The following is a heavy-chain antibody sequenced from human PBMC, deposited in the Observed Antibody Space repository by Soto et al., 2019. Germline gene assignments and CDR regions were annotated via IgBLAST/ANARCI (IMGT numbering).Heavy chain of an antibody. J-gene: IGHJ6*02. CDR3: AREQWLVQNYGMDV. CDR1: GFTFSSYS. V-gene: IGHV3-48*02. Sequence: GSSLRLSCAASGFTFSSYSMNWVRQAPGKGLEWVSYISSSSSTIYYADSVKGRFTISRDNAKNSLYLQMNSLRDEDTAVYYRAREQWLVQNYGMDVWGQGTTVTVSS. CDR2: ISSSSSTI. D-gene: IGHD6-19*01.